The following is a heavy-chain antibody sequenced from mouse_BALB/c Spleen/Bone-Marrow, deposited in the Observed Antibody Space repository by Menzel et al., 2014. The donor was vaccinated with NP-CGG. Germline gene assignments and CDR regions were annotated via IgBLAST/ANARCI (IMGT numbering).Heavy chain of an antibody. CDR1: GFDFRRYW. V-gene: IGHV4-1*02. CDR2: INPDSSTI. Sequence: EVKVEESGGGLVQPGGSLKLSCAASGFDFRRYWMSWVRQAPGKGLEWIGEINPDSSTINYAPSLKDKFIISRDNAKNTLYLQMSKVRSEDTALYYCARLGYYGYCDYWGQGTTLTVSS. J-gene: IGHJ2*01. D-gene: IGHD2-3*01. CDR3: ARLGYYGYCDY.